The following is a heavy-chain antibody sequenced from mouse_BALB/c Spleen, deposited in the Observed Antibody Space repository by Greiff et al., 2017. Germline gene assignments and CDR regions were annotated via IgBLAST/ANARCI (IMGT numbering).Heavy chain of an antibody. V-gene: IGHV2-9*02. CDR2: IWAGGST. CDR1: GFSLTSYG. D-gene: IGHD2-10*01. J-gene: IGHJ3*01. Sequence: VQLQQSGPGLVAPSQSLSITCTVSGFSLTSYGVHWVRQPPGKGLEWLGVIWAGGSTNYNSALMSRLSISKDNSKSQVFLKMNSLQTDDTAMYYCASPYYGNYDWFAYWGQGTLVTVSA. CDR3: ASPYYGNYDWFAY.